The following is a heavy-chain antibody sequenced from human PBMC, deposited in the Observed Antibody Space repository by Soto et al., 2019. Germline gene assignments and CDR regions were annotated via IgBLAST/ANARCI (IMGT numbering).Heavy chain of an antibody. D-gene: IGHD3-10*01. V-gene: IGHV4-61*01. CDR3: AREPRPMVRGVIHNWLDP. Sequence: SETLSLTCSVSCGSVSTSSYYWSFIRQAPGKGLEWLGYIFYSGSTNYNPSLKSRVTISLDTPKNQFSLKLTSVTAADTAVYYCAREPRPMVRGVIHNWLDPWGQGTLVTVSS. CDR1: CGSVSTSSYY. CDR2: IFYSGST. J-gene: IGHJ5*02.